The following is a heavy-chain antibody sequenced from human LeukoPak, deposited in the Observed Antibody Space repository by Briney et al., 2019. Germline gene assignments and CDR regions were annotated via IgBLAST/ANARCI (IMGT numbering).Heavy chain of an antibody. CDR3: ARSLREPDFDY. CDR1: GFTFSSYS. CDR2: ISSSSSYI. V-gene: IGHV3-21*01. J-gene: IGHJ4*02. D-gene: IGHD1-26*01. Sequence: GGSLRLSCAASGFTFSSYSMNWVRQAPGKGLEWVSSISSSSSYIYYADSVKGRFTISRDNAKNSLYLQMNSLRTEDTAVYYCARSLREPDFDYWGQGTLVTVSS.